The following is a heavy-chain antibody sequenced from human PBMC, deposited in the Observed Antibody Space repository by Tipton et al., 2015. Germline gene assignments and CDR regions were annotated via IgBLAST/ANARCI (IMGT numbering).Heavy chain of an antibody. CDR2: VYFSGRT. Sequence: TLSLTCTVSGGSISSRTYYWGWIRQPPGKGLEWIGSVYFSGRTYDSPSLKSRVSISVDTSKNQFSLNLTSVTAADTAMYYCASRDWLLHHFDYWGQGTLVTVSS. D-gene: IGHD6-19*01. J-gene: IGHJ4*02. CDR1: GGSISSRTYY. CDR3: ASRDWLLHHFDY. V-gene: IGHV4-39*01.